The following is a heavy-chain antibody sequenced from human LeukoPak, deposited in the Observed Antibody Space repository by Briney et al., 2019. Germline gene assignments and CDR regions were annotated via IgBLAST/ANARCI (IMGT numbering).Heavy chain of an antibody. CDR1: GYTFTGYY. CDR2: INPNSGGT. V-gene: IGHV1-2*04. J-gene: IGHJ4*02. CDR3: ARAGRPPVVYDILTGPSPLDY. Sequence: ASVKVSCKASGYTFTGYYMHWVRQAPGQELEWMGWINPNSGGTNYAQKFQGWVTMTRDTSISTAYMELSRLRSDDTAVYYRARAGRPPVVYDILTGPSPLDYWGQGTLVTVSS. D-gene: IGHD3-9*01.